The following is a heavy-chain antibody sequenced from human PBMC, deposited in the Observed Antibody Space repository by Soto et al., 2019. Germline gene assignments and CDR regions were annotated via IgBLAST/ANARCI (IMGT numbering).Heavy chain of an antibody. J-gene: IGHJ4*02. Sequence: HPGGSLRLSCAASGFTFSTNAMNWVRQAPGKGLEWVSGISGSGATTYYADSVKGRFTISRDNSKNTVYLQMSSLGAEDTALYYCAKAQALYGLSDYWGQGTQVTVSS. CDR1: GFTFSTNA. D-gene: IGHD2-8*01. CDR2: ISGSGATT. CDR3: AKAQALYGLSDY. V-gene: IGHV3-23*01.